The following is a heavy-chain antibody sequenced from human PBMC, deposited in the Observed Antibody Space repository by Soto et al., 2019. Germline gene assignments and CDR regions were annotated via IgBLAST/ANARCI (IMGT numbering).Heavy chain of an antibody. Sequence: GGSLRLSCAASGFTFSSYVMSWVRQAPGKGLEWVSAISGSGGSTYYADSVKGRFTISRDNSKNTLYLQMNSLRAEDTAVYYCAKIIRSRSSGWFDPWGQGTLVTVSS. CDR2: ISGSGGST. CDR1: GFTFSSYV. D-gene: IGHD6-13*01. CDR3: AKIIRSRSSGWFDP. J-gene: IGHJ5*02. V-gene: IGHV3-23*01.